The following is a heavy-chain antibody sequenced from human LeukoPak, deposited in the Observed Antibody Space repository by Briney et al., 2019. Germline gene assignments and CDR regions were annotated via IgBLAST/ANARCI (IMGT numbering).Heavy chain of an antibody. V-gene: IGHV4-4*02. J-gene: IGHJ4*02. CDR1: GGSISSSNW. D-gene: IGHD3-22*01. CDR3: ARDRRYYDSSGYIRGFDY. CDR2: IYHSGST. Sequence: SGTLSLTRAVSGGSISSSNWWSWVRQPPGKGLEWIGEIYHSGSTNYNPSLKSRVTISVDKSKNQFSLKLSSVTAADTAVYYCARDRRYYDSSGYIRGFDYWGQGTLVTVSS.